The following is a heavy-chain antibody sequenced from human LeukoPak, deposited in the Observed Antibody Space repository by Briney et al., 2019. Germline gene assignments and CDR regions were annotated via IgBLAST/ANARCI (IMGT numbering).Heavy chain of an antibody. D-gene: IGHD6-19*01. V-gene: IGHV4-59*08. J-gene: IGHJ4*02. CDR3: ARHSGIAVAGADFDY. CDR1: GGSISSYY. Sequence: PSETLSLTCTVSGGSISSYYRSWIRQPPGKGLAWIGYIYYSGSTNYNPSLKSRVTISVDTSTNQFSLKLSSVTAADTAVYYCARHSGIAVAGADFDYWGQGTLVTVSS. CDR2: IYYSGST.